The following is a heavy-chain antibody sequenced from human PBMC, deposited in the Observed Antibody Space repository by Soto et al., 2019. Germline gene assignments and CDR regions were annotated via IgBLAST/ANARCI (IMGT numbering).Heavy chain of an antibody. CDR2: ISWNSGTI. D-gene: IGHD2-15*01. CDR1: GFTFDDYA. J-gene: IGHJ6*02. CDR3: ARALGSYGMDV. V-gene: IGHV3-9*01. Sequence: PGGSLRLSCAASGFTFDDYAMHWVRQAPGKGLEWASGISWNSGTIGYADSVKGRFTISRDNSKNTLYLQMNSLRAEDTAVYYCARALGSYGMDVWGQGTTVTVSS.